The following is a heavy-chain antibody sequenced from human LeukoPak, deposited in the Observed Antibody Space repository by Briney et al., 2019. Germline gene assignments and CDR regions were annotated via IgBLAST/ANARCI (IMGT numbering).Heavy chain of an antibody. V-gene: IGHV1-46*01. CDR2: INPSGGST. D-gene: IGHD2-15*01. J-gene: IGHJ4*02. Sequence: ASVKVSCKASVYTFTSYYMHWVRQAPGQGLEWMGIINPSGGSTSYAQKFQGRLTMTRDMSASTVYMELSSLISEDTAVYYCARERIWGQGTLVTVSS. CDR1: VYTFTSYY. CDR3: ARERI.